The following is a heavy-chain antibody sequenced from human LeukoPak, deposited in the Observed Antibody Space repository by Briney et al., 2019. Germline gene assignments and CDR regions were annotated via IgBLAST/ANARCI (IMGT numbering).Heavy chain of an antibody. CDR2: IYYSGST. V-gene: IGHV4-59*01. J-gene: IGHJ4*02. CDR3: ARGFWSGYSTSIFDY. Sequence: SETLSLTCTVSGGSISSYYWSWIRQPPGKGLEWIGYIYYSGSTNYNPSLKSRVTISVDTSKNQFSLKLSSVTAADTAVYYCARGFWSGYSTSIFDYWGQGTLATVSS. D-gene: IGHD3-3*01. CDR1: GGSISSYY.